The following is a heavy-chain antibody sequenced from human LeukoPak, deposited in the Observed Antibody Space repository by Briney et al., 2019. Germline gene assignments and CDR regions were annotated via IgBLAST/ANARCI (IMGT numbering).Heavy chain of an antibody. J-gene: IGHJ4*02. CDR2: ITSSSSPI. V-gene: IGHV3-48*02. CDR3: ARTPPHTVTMVQGDY. CDR1: GFTFSSYS. Sequence: GGSLRLSCAASGFTFSSYSMNWVRQAPGKGLEWVSYITSSSSPIYYAASVKGRFTISRDNAKNLLYLQMNSLRDEDTAVYYCARTPPHTVTMVQGDYWGQGTLVTVSS. D-gene: IGHD4-17*01.